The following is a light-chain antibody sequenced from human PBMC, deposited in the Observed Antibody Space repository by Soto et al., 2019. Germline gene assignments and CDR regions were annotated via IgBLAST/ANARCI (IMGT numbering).Light chain of an antibody. CDR1: NSNIGSNI. Sequence: QSVLTQPPSASGTPGQRVTISCSGSNSNIGSNIVNWYQQLPGTAPKLLIYSDNQRPSGVPDRFSGSRSGTSASLAISGLQSDDEADYYCAAWHDSLNGYVVGNGTKVT. CDR3: AAWHDSLNGYV. J-gene: IGLJ1*01. V-gene: IGLV1-44*01. CDR2: SDN.